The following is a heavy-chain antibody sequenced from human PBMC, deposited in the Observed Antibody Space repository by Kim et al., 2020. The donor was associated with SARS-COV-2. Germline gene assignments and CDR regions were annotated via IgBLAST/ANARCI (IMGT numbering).Heavy chain of an antibody. CDR3: AAAPYDSSGYYGWFDP. D-gene: IGHD3-22*01. CDR1: GFTFTSSA. CDR2: IVVGSGNT. V-gene: IGHV1-58*01. Sequence: SVKVSCKASGFTFTSSAVQWVRQARGQRLEWIGWIVVGSGNTNYAQKFQERVTITRDMSTSTAYMELSSLRSEDTAVYYCAAAPYDSSGYYGWFDPWGQGTLVTVSS. J-gene: IGHJ5*02.